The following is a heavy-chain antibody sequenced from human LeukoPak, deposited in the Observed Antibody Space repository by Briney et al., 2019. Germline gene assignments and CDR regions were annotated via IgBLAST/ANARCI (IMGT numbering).Heavy chain of an antibody. CDR1: GFTFSNYA. CDR3: ARDFSSAMVTLPFDY. D-gene: IGHD5-18*01. CDR2: ISYDGSNK. V-gene: IGHV3-30-3*01. Sequence: PGGSLRLSWAASGFTFSNYAIHWVRQAPGKGLEWVAVISYDGSNKYYADSVKGRFTISRDNSKNTLYLQMNSLRAEDTAVYYCARDFSSAMVTLPFDYWGQGTLVTVSS. J-gene: IGHJ4*02.